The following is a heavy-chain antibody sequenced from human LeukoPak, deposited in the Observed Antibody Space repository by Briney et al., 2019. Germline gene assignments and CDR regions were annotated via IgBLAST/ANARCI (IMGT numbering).Heavy chain of an antibody. Sequence: ASVKVSCKASGYTFTGYDMHWVRQAPGQGLEWMGWINPNSGGTNYAQKFQGRVTMTRDTSISTAYMELSRLRSDDTAVYYCARDLDDSSGYRYWGQGTLVTVSS. CDR1: GYTFTGYD. CDR3: ARDLDDSSGYRY. V-gene: IGHV1-2*02. J-gene: IGHJ4*02. CDR2: INPNSGGT. D-gene: IGHD3-22*01.